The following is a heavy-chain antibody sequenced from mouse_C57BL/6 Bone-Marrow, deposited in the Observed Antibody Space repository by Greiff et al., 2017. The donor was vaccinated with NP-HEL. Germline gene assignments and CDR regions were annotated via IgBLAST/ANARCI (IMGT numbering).Heavy chain of an antibody. CDR3: ARRGTGTEDAMDY. J-gene: IGHJ4*01. CDR2: ISYDGSN. V-gene: IGHV3-6*01. CDR1: GYSITSGYY. D-gene: IGHD4-1*01. Sequence: EVQRVESGPGLVKPSQSLSLTCSVTGYSITSGYYWNWIRQFPGNKLEWMGYISYDGSNNYNPSLKNRISITRDTSKNQFFLKLNSVTTEDTATYYCARRGTGTEDAMDYWGQGTSVTVSS.